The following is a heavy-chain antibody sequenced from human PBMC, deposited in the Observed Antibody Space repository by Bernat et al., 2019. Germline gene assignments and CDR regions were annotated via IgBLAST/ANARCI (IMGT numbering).Heavy chain of an antibody. CDR2: ISVYNGNT. D-gene: IGHD2-2*01. CDR3: ARDDPLVCCSASCFPGYYYDYMDV. V-gene: IGHV1-18*01. J-gene: IGHJ6*03. Sequence: QVQLVQSGAEVKKPGASVKVSCKASGYTFPSYGISWVRQAPGQGLEWMGWISVYNGNTNYAQKLQGRVTMTTDTSTSTAYMELRSLRSDDTAVYYCARDDPLVCCSASCFPGYYYDYMDVWGKGTTVTVSS. CDR1: GYTFPSYG.